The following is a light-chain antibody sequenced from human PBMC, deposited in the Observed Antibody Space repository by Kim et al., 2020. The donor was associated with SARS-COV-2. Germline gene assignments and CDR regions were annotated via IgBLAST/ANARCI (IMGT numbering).Light chain of an antibody. Sequence: EIVLTQSPATLSLSPGERATLSCRASQSLSSYLAWYQQKPGQAPRLLIYDASNRATGIPARFSGSGSGTDFTLTISSLEPEDFAVYYCHQGNNWPLTFGGGTKVDIK. J-gene: IGKJ4*01. V-gene: IGKV3-11*01. CDR1: QSLSSY. CDR2: DAS. CDR3: HQGNNWPLT.